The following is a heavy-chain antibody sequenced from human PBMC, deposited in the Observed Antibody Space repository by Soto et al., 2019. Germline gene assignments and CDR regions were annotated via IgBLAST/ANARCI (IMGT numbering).Heavy chain of an antibody. CDR3: ARDRDTAMVPYCDY. Sequence: EVQLVESGGGLVQPGGSLRLSCSGSGFTFSTFTMNWVRQAPGKGLEWVSFISSSSTSTYYADSVKGRFTISRDDAKNSLYRQMNSLRAEDTAIYYCARDRDTAMVPYCDYWGQGTLVTVSS. CDR2: ISSSSTST. D-gene: IGHD5-18*01. CDR1: GFTFSTFT. V-gene: IGHV3-48*01. J-gene: IGHJ4*02.